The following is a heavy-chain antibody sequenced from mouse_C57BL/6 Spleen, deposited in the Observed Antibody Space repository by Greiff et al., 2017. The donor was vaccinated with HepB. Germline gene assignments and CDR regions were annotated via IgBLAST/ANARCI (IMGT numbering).Heavy chain of an antibody. J-gene: IGHJ1*03. D-gene: IGHD2-5*01. CDR2: IDPETGGT. V-gene: IGHV1-15*01. CDR3: TRGDSNYRYWYFDV. Sequence: VKLVESGAELVRPGASVTLSCKASGYTFTDYEMHWVKQTPVHGLEWIGAIDPETGGTAYNQKFKGKAILTADKSSSTAYMELRSLTSEDSAVYYCTRGDSNYRYWYFDVWGTGTTVTVSS. CDR1: GYTFTDYE.